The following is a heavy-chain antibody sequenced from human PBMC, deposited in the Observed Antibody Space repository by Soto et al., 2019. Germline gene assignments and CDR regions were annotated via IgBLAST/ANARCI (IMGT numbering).Heavy chain of an antibody. CDR3: ASEYCGGDCYSAARYGMDV. V-gene: IGHV1-3*01. D-gene: IGHD2-21*02. Sequence: QVQLVKSGAEVKKPGASVKVSCKASGYTFTNYAMHWVRQAPGQRLEWMGWINAGNGNTKYSQKFQGRVTITRDTSASTAYMELSSLRSEDTAVYYCASEYCGGDCYSAARYGMDVWGQGTTVTVSS. CDR2: INAGNGNT. J-gene: IGHJ6*02. CDR1: GYTFTNYA.